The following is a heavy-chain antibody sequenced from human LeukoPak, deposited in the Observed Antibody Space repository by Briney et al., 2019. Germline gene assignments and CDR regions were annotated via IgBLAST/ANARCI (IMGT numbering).Heavy chain of an antibody. CDR1: GFTFSSYA. CDR3: AKDVSGSYWSFDY. CDR2: ISGSGGST. J-gene: IGHJ4*02. Sequence: PGGSLRLSCAASGFTFSSYAMSWVRQAPGKGLEWVSAISGSGGSTYYADSVKGQFTISRDNSKNTLYLQMNSLRAEDTAVYYCAKDVSGSYWSFDYWGQGTLVTVSS. D-gene: IGHD1-26*01. V-gene: IGHV3-23*01.